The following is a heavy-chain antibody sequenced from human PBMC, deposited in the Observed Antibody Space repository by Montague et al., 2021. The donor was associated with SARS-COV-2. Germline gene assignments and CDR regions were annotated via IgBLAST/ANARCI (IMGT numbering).Heavy chain of an antibody. CDR2: IFPRGSA. Sequence: SETLSLTCTVSGGSITSFYWSWIRQSPGEGLEWIGDIFPRGSANYNPALKSRVTISVDTSQNLISLKLSTVTAADTAVYYCARGRRYSSTWYGAFDPWGQGMQVTVSS. J-gene: IGHJ5*02. V-gene: IGHV4-59*12. D-gene: IGHD6-13*01. CDR3: ARGRRYSSTWYGAFDP. CDR1: GGSITSFY.